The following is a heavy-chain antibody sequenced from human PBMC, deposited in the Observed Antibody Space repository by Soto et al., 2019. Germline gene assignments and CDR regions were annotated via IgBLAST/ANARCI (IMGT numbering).Heavy chain of an antibody. J-gene: IGHJ4*02. CDR1: GFTSSSYG. Sequence: QVQLVESGGGVVQPGRSLRLSCAASGFTSSSYGMHWVRQAPGKGLEWVAVISYDGSNKYYADSVKGLFTISRDNSKNTLYLKMNSLRAEDTAVYYCAKDIDYECSGELDDWGQGTLVTVSS. CDR3: AKDIDYECSGELDD. D-gene: IGHD3-10*02. V-gene: IGHV3-30*18. CDR2: ISYDGSNK.